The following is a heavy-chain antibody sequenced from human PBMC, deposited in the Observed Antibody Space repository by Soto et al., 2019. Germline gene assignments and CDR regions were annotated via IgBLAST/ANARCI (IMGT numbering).Heavy chain of an antibody. CDR3: ARQSPDYLGSVGWFDP. D-gene: IGHD1-26*01. CDR1: GGSISSSSYY. Sequence: SETLSLTCTVSGGSISSSSYYWVWIRQPPGKGLEWIGSIYYSGTTYYNPSLKSRVTISVDTSKNQFSLKLRSVTAADTAVYYCARQSPDYLGSVGWFDPWGQGTLVTAPQ. CDR2: IYYSGTT. V-gene: IGHV4-39*01. J-gene: IGHJ5*02.